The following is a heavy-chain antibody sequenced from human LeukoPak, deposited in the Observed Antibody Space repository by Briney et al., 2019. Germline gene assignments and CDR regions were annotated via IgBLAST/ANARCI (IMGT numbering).Heavy chain of an antibody. CDR2: IYYSGST. D-gene: IGHD2-2*01. Sequence: SETLSLTCTVSGGSISSYYWSWIRQPPGKGLEWIGYIYYSGSTNYNPSLKSRVTISVDTSKNQFSLKLSSVTAADTAVYYCERVDIVVVPAALYYYMDVWGKGTTVTVSS. CDR1: GGSISSYY. CDR3: ERVDIVVVPAALYYYMDV. V-gene: IGHV4-59*01. J-gene: IGHJ6*03.